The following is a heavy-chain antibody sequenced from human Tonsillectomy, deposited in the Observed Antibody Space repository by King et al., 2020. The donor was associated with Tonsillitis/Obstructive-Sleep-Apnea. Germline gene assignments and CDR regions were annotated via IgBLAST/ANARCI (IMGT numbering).Heavy chain of an antibody. J-gene: IGHJ6*02. CDR1: GGSISSGGYY. V-gene: IGHV4-31*03. CDR3: ARGDDYYYGMDV. CDR2: IYYSGIT. Sequence: QLQESGPGLVKPSQTLSLSCTVSGGSISSGGYYWSWIRQHPGKGLEWIGYIYYSGITYYNPSLKSRVIISVDTSKNQFSLKLSSVTAADTAVYYCARGDDYYYGMDVWGQGTTVTVSS.